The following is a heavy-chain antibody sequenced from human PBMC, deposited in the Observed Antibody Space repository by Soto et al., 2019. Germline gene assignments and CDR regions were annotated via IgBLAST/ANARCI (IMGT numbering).Heavy chain of an antibody. V-gene: IGHV4-59*12. Sequence: QVQLQESGPGLVKPSETLSLTCSFSGGSMSRYYWSWIRQPPGKGLEWIGNIHETGSTNYNASLKSRVTISFDTSKSAFTLHLTSVTAADTAVYYCARDVRPTGLAYFDLWGRGTLVTVSS. CDR2: IHETGST. D-gene: IGHD1-1*01. J-gene: IGHJ2*01. CDR3: ARDVRPTGLAYFDL. CDR1: GGSMSRYY.